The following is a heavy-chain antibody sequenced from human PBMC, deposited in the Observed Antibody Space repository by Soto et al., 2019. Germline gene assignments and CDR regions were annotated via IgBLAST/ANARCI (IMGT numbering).Heavy chain of an antibody. CDR1: GFSLSTSGVG. CDR3: ARTFCSGGGCYSEFDY. CDR2: IYWDDDK. J-gene: IGHJ4*02. D-gene: IGHD2-15*01. V-gene: IGHV2-5*02. Sequence: QITLKESGPTLVKPTQTLTLTCTFSGFSLSTSGVGVGWIRQPPGKALEWLALIYWDDDKRYSPSLKSRLTIIKDTSKNQVVLTMTNMDSVDTATYYCARTFCSGGGCYSEFDYWGQGTLVTVSS.